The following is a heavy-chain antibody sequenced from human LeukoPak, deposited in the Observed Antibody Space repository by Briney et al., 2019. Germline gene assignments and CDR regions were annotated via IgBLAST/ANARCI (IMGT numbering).Heavy chain of an antibody. D-gene: IGHD5-18*01. V-gene: IGHV4-59*01. CDR3: ARGGYSYGEEFSFDH. CDR2: IYYSGST. CDR1: GGSISSYY. Sequence: SETLSLTCTVSGGSISSYYWSWIRQPPWKGLEWIGYIYYSGSTNYDPSLKSRATISGDTSKNQFSLKLSSVTAADTAVYYCARGGYSYGEEFSFDHWGQGTLVTVSS. J-gene: IGHJ4*02.